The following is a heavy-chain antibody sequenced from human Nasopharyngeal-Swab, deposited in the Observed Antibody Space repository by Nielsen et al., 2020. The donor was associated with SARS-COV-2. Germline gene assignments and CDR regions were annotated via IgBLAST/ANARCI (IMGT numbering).Heavy chain of an antibody. D-gene: IGHD3-22*01. CDR2: IYYSGST. CDR3: ARPYYDSSGYDAWFDP. CDR1: GGSVSSSSYY. V-gene: IGHV4-39*01. J-gene: IGHJ5*02. Sequence: SELLSLTCTVAGGSVSSSSYYWGWIRQPPGKGLEWIGSIYYSGSTYYNPSLKSRVTISVDTSKNQFSLKLSSVTAADTAVYYCARPYYDSSGYDAWFDPWGQGTLVTVSS.